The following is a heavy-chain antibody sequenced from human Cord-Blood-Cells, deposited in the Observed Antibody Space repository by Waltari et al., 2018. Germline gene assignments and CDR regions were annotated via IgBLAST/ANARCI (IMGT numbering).Heavy chain of an antibody. CDR1: GGTFSSYA. Sequence: QVQLVQSGAEVKKPGSSVKVSCKASGGTFSSYAISWVRQAPGHGLEWMGGIIPIFGTANYAQKFQGRVTITADESTSTAYMELSSLRSEDTAVYYCATPRPGYYDILTGYYYFDYWGQGTLVTVSS. D-gene: IGHD3-9*01. J-gene: IGHJ4*02. V-gene: IGHV1-69*01. CDR3: ATPRPGYYDILTGYYYFDY. CDR2: IIPIFGTA.